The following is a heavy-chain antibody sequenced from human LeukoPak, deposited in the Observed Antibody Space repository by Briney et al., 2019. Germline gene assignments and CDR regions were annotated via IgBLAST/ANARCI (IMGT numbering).Heavy chain of an antibody. CDR1: GFTVSSNS. J-gene: IGHJ5*02. CDR3: AKELITGSWFDP. Sequence: GGSLRLSCTVSGFTVSSNSMSWVRQAPGKGLEWVSFIYSDNTHYSDSVKGRFTISRDNSKNTLYLQMNSLRAEDTAVYYCAKELITGSWFDPWGQGTLVTVSS. CDR2: IYSDNT. V-gene: IGHV3-53*01. D-gene: IGHD1-20*01.